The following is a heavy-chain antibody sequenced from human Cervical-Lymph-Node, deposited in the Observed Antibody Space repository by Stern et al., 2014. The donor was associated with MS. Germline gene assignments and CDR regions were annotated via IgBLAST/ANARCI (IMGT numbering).Heavy chain of an antibody. CDR3: VRDHYDILTGYYIDY. D-gene: IGHD3-9*01. CDR2: IHSGGYT. Sequence: APGKGLEWVSVIHSGGYTSYVDSVKGRFTISRDNSKNTLYLQMNSLRAKDTAVYYCVRDHYDILTGYYIDYWGQGTLVTVSS. V-gene: IGHV3-53*01. J-gene: IGHJ4*02.